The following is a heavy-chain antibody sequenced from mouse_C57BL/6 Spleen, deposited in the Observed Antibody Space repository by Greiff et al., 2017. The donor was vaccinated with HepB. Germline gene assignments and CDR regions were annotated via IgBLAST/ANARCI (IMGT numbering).Heavy chain of an antibody. D-gene: IGHD1-1*01. V-gene: IGHV1-59*01. J-gene: IGHJ2*01. Sequence: QVQLQQPGAELVRPGPSVKLSCKASGYTFTSSWMHWVKQRPGQGLEWIGVIDPSDSYTNYNQKFKGKATLTVDTSSSAAYMQLSSLTSEDSAVYYCARRDGSSYYFDYWGQGTTLTVSS. CDR2: IDPSDSYT. CDR3: ARRDGSSYYFDY. CDR1: GYTFTSSW.